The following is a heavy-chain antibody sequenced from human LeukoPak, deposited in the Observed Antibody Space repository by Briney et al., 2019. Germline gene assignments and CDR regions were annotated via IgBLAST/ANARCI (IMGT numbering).Heavy chain of an antibody. Sequence: SETLSLTCTVSVGSISSSSSYWGWIRHPPGKGLEWIGSIYYSGSTYYNPSLKSRVTISVDTSKTQFSLKLSSVTAADTAVYYCASYDPITMSRYYFDYWGQGTLVTVSS. D-gene: IGHD3-22*01. CDR2: IYYSGST. CDR3: ASYDPITMSRYYFDY. J-gene: IGHJ4*02. V-gene: IGHV4-39*01. CDR1: VGSISSSSSY.